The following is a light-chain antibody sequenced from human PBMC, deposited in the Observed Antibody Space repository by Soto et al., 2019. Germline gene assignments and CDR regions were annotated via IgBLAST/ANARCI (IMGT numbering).Light chain of an antibody. CDR3: QQYDSSPWT. J-gene: IGKJ1*01. CDR2: KAS. CDR1: QSISSW. Sequence: DIQMTQSPSTLSASVGDRVTITCRASQSISSWLAWYQQKPGKAPKDLIYKASSLESGVPSRFSGSGSGTEFTLTISSLQPDDFATYYCQQYDSSPWTFGRGTKVDIK. V-gene: IGKV1-5*03.